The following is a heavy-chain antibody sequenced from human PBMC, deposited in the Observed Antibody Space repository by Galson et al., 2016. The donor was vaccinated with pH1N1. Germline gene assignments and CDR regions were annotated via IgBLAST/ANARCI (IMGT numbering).Heavy chain of an antibody. V-gene: IGHV1-18*04. D-gene: IGHD5-12*01. J-gene: IGHJ3*02. CDR3: ARGGSEHRYSGSRDAAFDT. CDR1: GYDFINSG. CDR2: ISVYDGKT. Sequence: SVKVSCKASGYDFINSGVNWVRQAPGQGLEWMGWISVYDGKTVYAEKVQGRVTMTTDTSTNTAYMEVRSLKSDDTAVYYCARGGSEHRYSGSRDAAFDTWGQGTMVTVSS.